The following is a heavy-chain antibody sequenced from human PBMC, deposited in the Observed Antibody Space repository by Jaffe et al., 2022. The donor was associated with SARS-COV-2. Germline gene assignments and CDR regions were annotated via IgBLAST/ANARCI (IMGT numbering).Heavy chain of an antibody. CDR1: GGSFSGYY. D-gene: IGHD3-10*01. V-gene: IGHV4-34*01. CDR2: INHSGST. J-gene: IGHJ4*02. Sequence: QVQLQQWGAGLLKPSETLSLTCAVYGGSFSGYYWSWIRQPPGKGLEWIGEINHSGSTNYNPSLKSRVTISVDTSKNQFSLKLSSVTAADTAVYYCARSRGRGYHFDYWGQGTLVTVSS. CDR3: ARSRGRGYHFDY.